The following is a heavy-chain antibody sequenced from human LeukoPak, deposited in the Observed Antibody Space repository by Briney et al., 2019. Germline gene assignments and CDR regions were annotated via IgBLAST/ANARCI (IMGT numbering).Heavy chain of an antibody. CDR3: VRRSVAVENYFDY. CDR1: GGSISSYY. J-gene: IGHJ4*02. Sequence: SETLSLTCTVSGGSISSYYWSWIRQPPGKGLEWIGSIYYSGSTNYNPSLKSRVTIYVDTSKNQFSLRLTSVTAADTAVYYCVRRSVAVENYFDYWGQGSLVTVSS. D-gene: IGHD6-19*01. V-gene: IGHV4-59*08. CDR2: IYYSGST.